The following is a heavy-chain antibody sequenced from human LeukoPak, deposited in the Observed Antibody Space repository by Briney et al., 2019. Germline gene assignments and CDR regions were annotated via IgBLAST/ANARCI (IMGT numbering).Heavy chain of an antibody. V-gene: IGHV3-23*01. CDR1: GFNFISYG. Sequence: GGSLRLSCEVSGFNFISYGMSRVRQAPGKGLEWVSLISGSGTRTNYAGSVKGRFTISRDNSKNTVYLQMDSLGAEDTAVYYCVRDKYDSNRSPSDIWGQGTKVTVSS. CDR2: ISGSGTRT. D-gene: IGHD3-22*01. J-gene: IGHJ3*02. CDR3: VRDKYDSNRSPSDI.